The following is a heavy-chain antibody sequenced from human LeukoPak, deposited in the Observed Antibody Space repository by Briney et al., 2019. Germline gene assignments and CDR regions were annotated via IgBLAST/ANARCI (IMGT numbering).Heavy chain of an antibody. CDR2: INHSGST. CDR1: GGSFSGYY. D-gene: IGHD2-2*01. Sequence: PSETLSLTCAVYGGSFSGYYWSWIRQPPGKGLEWIGEINHSGSTNYNPSLKSRVTISVDTSKNQFSLKLSSVTAADTAVYYCARAGPYCSSTSCYRYYYYMDVWGKGTTVTVSS. V-gene: IGHV4-34*01. J-gene: IGHJ6*03. CDR3: ARAGPYCSSTSCYRYYYYMDV.